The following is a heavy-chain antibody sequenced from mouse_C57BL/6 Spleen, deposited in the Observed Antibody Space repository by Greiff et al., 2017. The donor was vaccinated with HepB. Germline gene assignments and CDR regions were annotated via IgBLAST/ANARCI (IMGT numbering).Heavy chain of an antibody. Sequence: EVKLQESGPGLVKPSQSLSLTCSVTGYSITSGYYWNWIRQFPGNKLEWMGYISYDGSNNYNPSLKNRISITRDTSKNQFFLKLNSVTTEDTATYNCARDKSNYDYWGQGTTLTVSS. CDR2: ISYDGSN. D-gene: IGHD2-5*01. CDR1: GYSITSGYY. V-gene: IGHV3-6*01. CDR3: ARDKSNYDY. J-gene: IGHJ2*01.